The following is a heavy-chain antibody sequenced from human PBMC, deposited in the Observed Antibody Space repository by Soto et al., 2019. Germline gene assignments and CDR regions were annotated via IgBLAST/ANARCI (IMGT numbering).Heavy chain of an antibody. CDR1: GGSISSYY. CDR3: ASGVFDYDSSGYLEAPYYDY. CDR2: IYYSGST. J-gene: IGHJ4*02. D-gene: IGHD3-22*01. Sequence: SETLSLTCTVSGGSISSYYWSWIRQPPGKGLEWIGYIYYSGSTNYNPSLKSRVTISVDTSKSQFSLKLSSVTAADTAVYYCASGVFDYDSSGYLEAPYYDYWGQGTLVTVSS. V-gene: IGHV4-59*01.